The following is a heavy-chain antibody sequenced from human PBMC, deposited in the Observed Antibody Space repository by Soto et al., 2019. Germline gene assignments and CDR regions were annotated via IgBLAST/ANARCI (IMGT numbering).Heavy chain of an antibody. CDR2: IIPIFGTA. D-gene: IGHD4-17*01. J-gene: IGHJ6*02. Sequence: QVQLVQSGAEVKKPGSSVKVSCKASGGTFSSYAISWVRQAPGQGLEWMGGIIPIFGTANYAQKFQGRVTITADESTSTADMELSSLRSEDTAVYYCARELGGTDYGDRTIYYYYGMDVWGQGTTVTVSS. CDR3: ARELGGTDYGDRTIYYYYGMDV. V-gene: IGHV1-69*01. CDR1: GGTFSSYA.